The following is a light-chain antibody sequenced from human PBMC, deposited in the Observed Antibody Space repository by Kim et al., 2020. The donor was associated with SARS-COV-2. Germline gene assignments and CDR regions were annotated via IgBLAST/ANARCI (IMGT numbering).Light chain of an antibody. Sequence: DIQMTQSPSTLSASVGDRVTITCRASQSIRSWLAWYQQRPGKGPELLIYKASSLQSGVPSRFSGSGSETEFTLTISSLQPDDFATYYCQHYYSFPWTFGQGTKVEFK. V-gene: IGKV1-5*03. CDR3: QHYYSFPWT. J-gene: IGKJ1*01. CDR2: KAS. CDR1: QSIRSW.